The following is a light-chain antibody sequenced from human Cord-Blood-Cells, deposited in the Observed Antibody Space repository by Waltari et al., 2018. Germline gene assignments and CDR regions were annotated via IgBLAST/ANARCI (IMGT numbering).Light chain of an antibody. V-gene: IGLV2-14*01. CDR1: SSDVGGYNY. Sequence: QSALTQPASVSGSPGQSITIPCTGTSSDVGGYNYVSWYQQHPGKAPKLMIYDVSKRPSGVSNRFSGSKSGNTASLTISGLQAEDEADYYCSSYTSSSTFPYVFGTGTKVTVL. J-gene: IGLJ1*01. CDR3: SSYTSSSTFPYV. CDR2: DVS.